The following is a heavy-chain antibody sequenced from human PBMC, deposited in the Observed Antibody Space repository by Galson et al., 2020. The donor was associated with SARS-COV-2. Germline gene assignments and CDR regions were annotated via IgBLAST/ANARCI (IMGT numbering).Heavy chain of an antibody. CDR2: TYYRSQWST. J-gene: IGHJ1*01. D-gene: IGHD3-22*01. V-gene: IGHV6-1*01. CDR1: GDSVSSNSAA. Sequence: SQTLSLPCAISGDSVSSNSAAWNWIRQSPSRGLEWLGRTYYRSQWSTDYAVSVKSRITINPDTSKNQFSLQLNSVTPEDTAVYYCARSDYDGNGKAYFQHWGQGSLVTVSS. CDR3: ARSDYDGNGKAYFQH.